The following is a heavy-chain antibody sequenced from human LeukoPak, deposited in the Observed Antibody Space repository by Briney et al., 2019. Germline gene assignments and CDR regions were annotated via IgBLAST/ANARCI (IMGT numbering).Heavy chain of an antibody. V-gene: IGHV3-33*01. CDR2: IWYDGSNK. CDR1: GFTFSSYG. D-gene: IGHD1-26*01. Sequence: GGSLRLSCAASGFTFSSYGMHWVRQAPGKGLEWVAVIWYDGSNKYYADSVKGRFTISRDNSKNTLYLQMNSLRAEDTAVYYCATLTGGGYSGSYFRTTPFVFDYWGQGTLVTVSS. J-gene: IGHJ4*02. CDR3: ATLTGGGYSGSYFRTTPFVFDY.